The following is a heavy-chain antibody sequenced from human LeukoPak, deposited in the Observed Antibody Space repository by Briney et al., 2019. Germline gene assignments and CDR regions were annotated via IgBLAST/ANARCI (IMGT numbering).Heavy chain of an antibody. CDR3: AIRSLVGPTHDYFDS. CDR1: GYTLTGYY. V-gene: IGHV1-2*02. D-gene: IGHD4-17*01. J-gene: IGHJ4*02. Sequence: ASVKVSCKASGYTLTGYYMRWVRQAPGQGLEGLGWRNPNSGGTNYAQKFQSRVTMTRDTAITTAYMELSRLRSDDTAVYYSAIRSLVGPTHDYFDSWGQGTLVTVSS. CDR2: RNPNSGGT.